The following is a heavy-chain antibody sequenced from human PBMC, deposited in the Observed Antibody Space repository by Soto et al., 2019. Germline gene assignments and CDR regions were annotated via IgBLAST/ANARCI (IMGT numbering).Heavy chain of an antibody. CDR2: ISGTSVYI. J-gene: IGHJ5*02. CDR1: GFTFSNYN. V-gene: IGHV3-21*01. Sequence: GGSLRLSCVASGFTFSNYNMNWVRQAPGKGLECVSHISGTSVYIHYADSVKGRFTISRDNAKNSVYLQMDSLRVEDTAVYYCAREGALKPFSSWGQGALVTVYS. CDR3: AREGALKPFSS.